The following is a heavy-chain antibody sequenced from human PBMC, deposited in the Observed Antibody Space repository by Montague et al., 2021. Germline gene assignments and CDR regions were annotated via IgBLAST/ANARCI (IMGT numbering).Heavy chain of an antibody. Sequence: SKTRSLTCTVSSGSIFHAHWSWVRQPPGKGLEWLGSMFYGGATSNNPSLKSRVTMSIDTSTNQSSLKLSFVTAADTAVYYCAKQDYFVSGTSYKGFDPWGQGILVTVSS. CDR1: SGSIFHAH. J-gene: IGHJ5*02. V-gene: IGHV4-59*08. D-gene: IGHD3-10*01. CDR3: AKQDYFVSGTSYKGFDP. CDR2: MFYGGAT.